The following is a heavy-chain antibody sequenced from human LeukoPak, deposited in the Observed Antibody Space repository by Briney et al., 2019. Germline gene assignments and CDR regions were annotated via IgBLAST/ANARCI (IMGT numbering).Heavy chain of an antibody. CDR3: ARDRGGYNHNDY. D-gene: IGHD5-24*01. CDR1: GGSISSYY. Sequence: SETLSLTCTVSGGSISSYYWIWVRQPAGKGLEWIGRIHTSGSTNYNPSLKSRVTMSLDTSKNQFSLKLTSVTAADTAVYYCARDRGGYNHNDYWGQGTLVTVSS. J-gene: IGHJ4*02. V-gene: IGHV4-4*07. CDR2: IHTSGST.